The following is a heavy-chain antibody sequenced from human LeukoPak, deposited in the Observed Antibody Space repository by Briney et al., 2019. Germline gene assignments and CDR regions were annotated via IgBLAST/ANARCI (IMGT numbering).Heavy chain of an antibody. CDR3: ARVAAPDAFDI. V-gene: IGHV4-59*01. J-gene: IGHJ3*02. Sequence: SETLSLTCTVSGGSISSYYWSWIRQPPGKGLEWIGYIYCSGSTNYNPSLKSRVTISVDTSKNQFSLKLSSVTAADMAVYYCARVAAPDAFDIWGQGTMVTVSS. CDR1: GGSISSYY. D-gene: IGHD6-19*01. CDR2: IYCSGST.